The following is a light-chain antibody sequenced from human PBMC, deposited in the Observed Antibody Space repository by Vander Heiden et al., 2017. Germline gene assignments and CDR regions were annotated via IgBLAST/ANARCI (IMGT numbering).Light chain of an antibody. CDR3: QARDTSVL. J-gene: IGLJ2*01. Sequence: SYELTQPPSVSVSPRQTASITCSGVKLGEEYTSWYQQTPGQSPVFVIYQDNMRPSAIPCRSSGSSSATTTTLTISVTEPVDESYYSSQARDTSVLFGGGTKLTVL. V-gene: IGLV3-1*01. CDR1: KLGEEY. CDR2: QDN.